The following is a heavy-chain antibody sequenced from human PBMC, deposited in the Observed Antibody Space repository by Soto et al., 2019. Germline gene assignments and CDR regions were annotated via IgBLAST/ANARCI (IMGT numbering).Heavy chain of an antibody. D-gene: IGHD1-20*01. Sequence: PGGSLRLSCAASGFTFSSYAMHWVRQAPGKGLEWVAVISYDGSNKYYADSVKGRFTISRDNSKNTLYLQMNSLRAEDTAVYYCARDQAYNWILDYWGQGTLVTVSS. CDR3: ARDQAYNWILDY. J-gene: IGHJ4*02. V-gene: IGHV3-30-3*01. CDR2: ISYDGSNK. CDR1: GFTFSSYA.